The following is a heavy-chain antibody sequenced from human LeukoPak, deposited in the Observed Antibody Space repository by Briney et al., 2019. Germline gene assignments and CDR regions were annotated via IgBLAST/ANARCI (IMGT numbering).Heavy chain of an antibody. Sequence: PGGSLRLSCAASGFTFSSYAMSWVRQAPGKGLEWVSAISGSGGSTYYADSVKGRFTISRDNSKNTLYLQMNSLRAEDTAVYYCARNNFGELELLGFFDYWGQGTLVTVSS. CDR3: ARNNFGELELLGFFDY. CDR1: GFTFSSYA. D-gene: IGHD1-7*01. V-gene: IGHV3-23*01. J-gene: IGHJ4*02. CDR2: ISGSGGST.